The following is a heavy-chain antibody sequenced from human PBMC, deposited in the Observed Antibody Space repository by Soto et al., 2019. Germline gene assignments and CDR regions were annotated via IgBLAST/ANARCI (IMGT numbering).Heavy chain of an antibody. CDR1: GFSFSNYA. J-gene: IGHJ4*02. Sequence: PGGSLRLSCAASGFSFSNYAMNWVRQAPGKGLEWVSGISGGGGGTYYADSVKGRFIISRDNSKKTVYIQLNSLRAEDTAFYYCARHRPQEDGYKKGFDYWGQGTLVTVSS. CDR2: ISGGGGGT. V-gene: IGHV3-23*01. D-gene: IGHD5-12*01. CDR3: ARHRPQEDGYKKGFDY.